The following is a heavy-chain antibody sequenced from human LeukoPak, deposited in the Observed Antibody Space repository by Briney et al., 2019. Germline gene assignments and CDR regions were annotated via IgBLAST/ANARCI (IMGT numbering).Heavy chain of an antibody. Sequence: GGSLKLSCAASGFTFSGSAMHWVRQASGKGPEWVGRIRSKANSYATAYAASVKGRFTISRDDSKNTAYLQMNSLKTEDTAVYYCTSPTAMVIDWGQGTLVTVSS. V-gene: IGHV3-73*01. D-gene: IGHD5-18*01. CDR1: GFTFSGSA. CDR3: TSPTAMVID. CDR2: IRSKANSYAT. J-gene: IGHJ4*02.